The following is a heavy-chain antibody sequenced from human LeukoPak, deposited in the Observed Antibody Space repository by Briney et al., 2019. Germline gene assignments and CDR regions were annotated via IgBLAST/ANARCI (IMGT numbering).Heavy chain of an antibody. CDR3: ARRYCSGGSCYSFDY. J-gene: IGHJ4*02. V-gene: IGHV3-48*03. CDR2: ISSSGSTI. D-gene: IGHD2-15*01. Sequence: GGSLRLSCAASGFTLSSYEMNWVRQAPGKGLGWVSYISSSGSTIYYADSVKGRFTIYRDNAKNSLYLQMNSLRAEDTAVYYCARRYCSGGSCYSFDYWGQGTLVTVSS. CDR1: GFTLSSYE.